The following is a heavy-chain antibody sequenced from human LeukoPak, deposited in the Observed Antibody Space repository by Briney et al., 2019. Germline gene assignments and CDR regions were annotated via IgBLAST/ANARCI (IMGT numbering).Heavy chain of an antibody. CDR2: IRYDGSNE. CDR1: GFSFSNFG. Sequence: GGSLRLSCTTSGFSFSNFGMHWVRQAPDKGLEWLAFIRYDGSNEYSADSVKGRFTISRDNSRNTLFLQMNSLRSEDTAVYYCARDLGIFGDFDYWGQGTLVIVSS. D-gene: IGHD3-3*01. J-gene: IGHJ4*02. CDR3: ARDLGIFGDFDY. V-gene: IGHV3-30*02.